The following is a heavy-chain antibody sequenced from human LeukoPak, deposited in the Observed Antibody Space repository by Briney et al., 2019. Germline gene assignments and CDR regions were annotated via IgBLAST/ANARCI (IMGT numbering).Heavy chain of an antibody. J-gene: IGHJ4*02. CDR3: AKGGYSYGYFDY. CDR2: ISSGGNT. D-gene: IGHD5-18*01. Sequence: HPGGSLRLSCAASGFTFSNYAMSWGRQAPGKGLEWVSVISSGGNTYFADSVKGRFTISRDHSENTLYLQMNSLRAEDSAVYYCAKGGYSYGYFDYWGQGILVTVSS. V-gene: IGHV3-23*01. CDR1: GFTFSNYA.